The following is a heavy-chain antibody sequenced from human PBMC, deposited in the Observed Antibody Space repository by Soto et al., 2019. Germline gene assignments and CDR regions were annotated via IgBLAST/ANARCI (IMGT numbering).Heavy chain of an antibody. V-gene: IGHV1-46*03. Sequence: QVQLEQTGAEVKRPGASAKVSCKASGYTFTNFYLHWVRQAPGQGLEWMGVMNPTGGSTTYAQKFLGRFTVTWDTSTSTVYMELSSLTSEDTAVYYCASLPNYGDDEGRIPDIWGQGTMVAVSS. CDR3: ASLPNYGDDEGRIPDI. CDR2: MNPTGGST. CDR1: GYTFTNFY. D-gene: IGHD4-17*01. J-gene: IGHJ3*02.